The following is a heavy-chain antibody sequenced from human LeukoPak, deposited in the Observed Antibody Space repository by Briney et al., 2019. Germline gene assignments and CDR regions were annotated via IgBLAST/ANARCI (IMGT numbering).Heavy chain of an antibody. D-gene: IGHD3-22*01. CDR3: AKGLYYDISPVWFDP. J-gene: IGHJ5*02. V-gene: IGHV3-9*01. CDR1: GFTFDDYA. CDR2: ISWNSGSI. Sequence: GRSLRLSCAASGFTFDDYAMHWVRQAPGKGLEWVSGISWNSGSIGYADSVKGRFTISRDNAKNSLYLQMNSLRAEDTALYYCAKGLYYDISPVWFDPWGQGTLVTVSS.